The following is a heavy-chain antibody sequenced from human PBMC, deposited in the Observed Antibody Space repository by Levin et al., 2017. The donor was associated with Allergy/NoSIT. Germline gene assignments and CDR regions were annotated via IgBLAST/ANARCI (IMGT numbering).Heavy chain of an antibody. CDR2: ISSDGSSA. D-gene: IGHD1-7*01. CDR1: GFTFSSNW. CDR3: ARSRTATTGFDP. Sequence: GGSLRLSCAASGFTFSSNWMHWVRQAPGKGLVWVSRISSDGSSATYADSVKGRFTISRDNAKNTLYLQMNSLRAEDTAVYYCARSRTATTGFDPWGQGALVTVSS. J-gene: IGHJ5*02. V-gene: IGHV3-74*01.